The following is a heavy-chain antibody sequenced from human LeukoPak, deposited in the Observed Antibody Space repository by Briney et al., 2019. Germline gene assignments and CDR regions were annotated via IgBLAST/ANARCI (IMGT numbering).Heavy chain of an antibody. CDR2: IIPISGTT. D-gene: IGHD1-26*01. CDR1: GYTFTDYY. J-gene: IGHJ5*02. Sequence: GATVKISCKVSGYTFTDYYMHWVQQAPGQGLEWMGKIIPISGTTNYAQKFQGRVTFTADESTSTAYMELSSLRSEDTALYYCARKLRLGGNWFDPWGQGTLVTVSS. CDR3: ARKLRLGGNWFDP. V-gene: IGHV1-69*13.